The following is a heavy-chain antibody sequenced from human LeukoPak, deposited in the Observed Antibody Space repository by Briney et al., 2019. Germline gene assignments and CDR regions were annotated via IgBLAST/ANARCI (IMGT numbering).Heavy chain of an antibody. CDR3: AKVDDIVVVPAAIDY. V-gene: IGHV3-30*02. J-gene: IGHJ4*02. CDR1: GFTFSSYG. Sequence: PGGSLRLSCAASGFTFSSYGMHWVRQAPGKGLEWVAFIRYDGSNKYYADSVKSRFTISRDNSKNTLYLQMNSLRAEDTAVYYCAKVDDIVVVPAAIDYWGQGTLVTVSS. D-gene: IGHD2-2*01. CDR2: IRYDGSNK.